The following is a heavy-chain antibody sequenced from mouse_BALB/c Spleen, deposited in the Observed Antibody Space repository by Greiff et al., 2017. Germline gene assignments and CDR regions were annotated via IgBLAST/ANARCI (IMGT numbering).Heavy chain of an antibody. D-gene: IGHD2-1*01. Sequence: VQLQQSGAELVKPGASVKLSCTASGFNIKDTDMHWVKQRPDQGLEWIGRIDPANGSTKYDPKFQGKATITADTSSNTAYLQLSSLTSEDTAVYYCARSVGNYVFAYWGQGTLVTVSA. CDR2: IDPANGST. J-gene: IGHJ3*01. V-gene: IGHV14-3*02. CDR1: GFNIKDTD. CDR3: ARSVGNYVFAY.